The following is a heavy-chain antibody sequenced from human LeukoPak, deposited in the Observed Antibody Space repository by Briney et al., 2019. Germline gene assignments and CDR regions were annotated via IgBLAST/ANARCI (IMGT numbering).Heavy chain of an antibody. D-gene: IGHD1-26*01. Sequence: SETLSLTCTVSGGSISSGSYYWSWIRQPAGKGLEWIGRIYTSGSTNYNPSLKSRVTISVDTSKNQFSLKLSSVTAADTAVYYCARNRFGEWELLLENWFDPWGQGTLVTVSS. V-gene: IGHV4-61*02. CDR2: IYTSGST. CDR1: GGSISSGSYY. CDR3: ARNRFGEWELLLENWFDP. J-gene: IGHJ5*02.